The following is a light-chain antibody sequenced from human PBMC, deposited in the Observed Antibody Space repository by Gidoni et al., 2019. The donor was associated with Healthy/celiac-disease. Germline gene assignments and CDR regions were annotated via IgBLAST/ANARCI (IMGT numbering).Light chain of an antibody. Sequence: QSALTQPASVSGSPGPSTTISCTGTSSDVGGYNYVSWYQQHPGTAPKLMLYDVSNRPSGVSNRFSGSKSGNTASLTIAGLQAEDEADYYCSSYTSSSTRVFGGGTKLTVL. V-gene: IGLV2-14*01. CDR3: SSYTSSSTRV. CDR2: DVS. J-gene: IGLJ3*02. CDR1: SSDVGGYNY.